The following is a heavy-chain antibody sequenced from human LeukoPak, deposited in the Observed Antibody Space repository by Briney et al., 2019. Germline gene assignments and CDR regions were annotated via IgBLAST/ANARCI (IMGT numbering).Heavy chain of an antibody. V-gene: IGHV1-69*05. CDR1: GGTFSSYA. J-gene: IGHJ3*02. Sequence: ASVKVSCKASGGTFSSYAISWVRQAPGQGLEWMGGIIPIFGTANYAQKFQGRVTITTDESTSTAYMELSSLRSEDTAVYYCARGTLWFGELLGADAFDIWGQGTMVTVSS. CDR2: IIPIFGTA. CDR3: ARGTLWFGELLGADAFDI. D-gene: IGHD3-10*01.